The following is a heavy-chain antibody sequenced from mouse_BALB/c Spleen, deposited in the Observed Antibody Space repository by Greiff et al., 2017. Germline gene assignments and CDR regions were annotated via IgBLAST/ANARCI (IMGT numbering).Heavy chain of an antibody. CDR3: ARDYYGSSYAGMDY. J-gene: IGHJ4*01. V-gene: IGHV1-7*01. D-gene: IGHD1-1*01. Sequence: VQLQQSGAELAKPGASVKMSCKASGYTFTSYWMHWVKQRPGQGLEWIGYINPSTGYTEYNQKFKDKATLTANKSASTAYMQLSSLTSEDSAVYYCARDYYGSSYAGMDYWGQGTSVTVSA. CDR1: GYTFTSYW. CDR2: INPSTGYT.